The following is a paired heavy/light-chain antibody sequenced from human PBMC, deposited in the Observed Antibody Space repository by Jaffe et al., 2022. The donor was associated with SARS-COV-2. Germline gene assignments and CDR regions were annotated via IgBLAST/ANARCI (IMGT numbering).Light chain of an antibody. V-gene: IGLV2-8*01. CDR3: ISYRGSSLYV. J-gene: IGLJ1*01. Sequence: QSALTQPPSASGSPGQSVTISCTGSSSDVGTYNYVSWYQHRPGKAPKLMIYEVNKRPSGVPDRFSGSKSGNTASLTVSGLQAEDEADYYCISYRGSSLYVFGTGTKVTVL. CDR2: EVN. CDR1: SSDVGTYNY.
Heavy chain of an antibody. V-gene: IGHV1-2*02. J-gene: IGHJ4*02. CDR3: ARDGWGGGSDFDY. Sequence: QVQLVQSGAEVKKPGASVKVSCKTSGYTFTDLYVHWVRQAPGQGLEWMGEINPNTGGTSYPQKFQGRVTMTGDTSISTVYMEMSSLRPDDTAVYYCARDGWGGGSDFDYWGQGTLVTVSS. D-gene: IGHD3-10*01. CDR1: GYTFTDLY. CDR2: INPNTGGT.